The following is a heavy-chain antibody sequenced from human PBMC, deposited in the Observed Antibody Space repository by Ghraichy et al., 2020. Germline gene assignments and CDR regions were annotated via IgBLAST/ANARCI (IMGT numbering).Heavy chain of an antibody. Sequence: SETLSLTCTVSGISISGLSYYWGWIRQPPGKGLEWIGSIYYTGATYYNPSLKSRVTMSVDLSTTSVTAADTAIYYCARRPPVFDYWGQGSLATVSS. CDR2: IYYTGAT. CDR1: GISISGLSYY. V-gene: IGHV4-39*02. D-gene: IGHD2-2*01. CDR3: ARRPPVFDY. J-gene: IGHJ4*02.